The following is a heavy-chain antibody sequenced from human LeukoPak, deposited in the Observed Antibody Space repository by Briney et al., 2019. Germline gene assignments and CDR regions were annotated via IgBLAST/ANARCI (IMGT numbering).Heavy chain of an antibody. D-gene: IGHD5-18*01. CDR1: GGSISSSRYY. Sequence: SETLSLTCTVSGGSISSSRYYWGWIRQPPGKGLEWIGSIYYSGSTYYNPSLKSRVTISVDTSKNQFSLKLSSVTAADTAVYYCVRLLRAAMAFDYWGQGTLVTVSS. CDR3: VRLLRAAMAFDY. V-gene: IGHV4-39*01. J-gene: IGHJ4*02. CDR2: IYYSGST.